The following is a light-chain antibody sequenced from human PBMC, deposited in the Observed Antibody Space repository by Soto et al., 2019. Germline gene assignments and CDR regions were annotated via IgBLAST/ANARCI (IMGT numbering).Light chain of an antibody. J-gene: IGLJ3*02. CDR1: SNDIGGYNY. CDR2: EVY. V-gene: IGLV2-14*01. CDR3: SSYTTNHTRV. Sequence: QSALTQPASVSGSPGQSITFSCTGTSNDIGGYNYVSWFQQHPDKAPKLIIYEVYDRPSGVSNRFSGSKSGNTASLTISGLQPEDEADYYCSSYTTNHTRVFGGGTKLTVL.